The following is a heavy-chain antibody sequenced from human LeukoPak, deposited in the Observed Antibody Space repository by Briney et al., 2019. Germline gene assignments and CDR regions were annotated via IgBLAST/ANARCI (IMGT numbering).Heavy chain of an antibody. D-gene: IGHD1-14*01. V-gene: IGHV3-48*03. J-gene: IGHJ4*02. CDR1: GFTFSSYE. Sequence: GGSLRLSCAASGFTFSSYEMNWVRQAPGKGLEWVSYISSSGSTIYYADSVKGRFTISRDNAKNSLYLLMNSLRAEDTAVYYCARDNRKAHRGVFDYWGQGTLVTVSS. CDR3: ARDNRKAHRGVFDY. CDR2: ISSSGSTI.